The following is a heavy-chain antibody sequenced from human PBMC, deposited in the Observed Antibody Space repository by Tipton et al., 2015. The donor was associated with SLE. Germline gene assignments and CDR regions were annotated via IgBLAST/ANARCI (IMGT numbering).Heavy chain of an antibody. Sequence: PLRLSCAASGFTFSNAWMSWVRQAPGKGLEWVGRIKSKTDGGTTDYAAPVKGTFTISRDDSKNTLYLQMNSLKTEDTAVYYCTTDLCTNGVCSDYYSYYYMDVWGKGTTVTVSS. CDR2: IKSKTDGGTT. CDR3: TTDLCTNGVCSDYYSYYYMDV. V-gene: IGHV3-15*01. J-gene: IGHJ6*03. CDR1: GFTFSNAW. D-gene: IGHD2-8*01.